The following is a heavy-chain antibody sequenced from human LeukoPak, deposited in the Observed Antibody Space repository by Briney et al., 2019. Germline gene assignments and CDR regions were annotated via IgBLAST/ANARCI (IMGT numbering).Heavy chain of an antibody. V-gene: IGHV4-4*07. D-gene: IGHD3-10*01. J-gene: IGHJ4*02. CDR2: TYTSGTI. CDR1: GGSISSYY. CDR3: VRGGYYYGPSD. Sequence: SETLSLTCTVSGGSISSYYWSWIRQPAGKGLEWIGRTYTSGTINYNPSLKGRVTMSVDTSKNQFSLKMSSVTAADTAVYYCVRGGYYYGPSDWGQGTLVTVSS.